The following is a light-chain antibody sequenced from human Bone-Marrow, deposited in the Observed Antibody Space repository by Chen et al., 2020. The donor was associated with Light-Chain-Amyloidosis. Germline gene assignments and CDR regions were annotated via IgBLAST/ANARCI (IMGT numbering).Light chain of an antibody. CDR1: DLPTKY. V-gene: IGLV3-25*03. CDR2: RDT. J-gene: IGLJ2*01. Sequence: SYELTQPPSVSVSPGQTARITCSGDDLPTKYAYWYQQKPGQAPVLVIHRDTERPSGISERVSGSSSGTTATLTNIGVQAEDEADYHCQSADRSGTYEVIFGGGTKLTVL. CDR3: QSADRSGTYEVI.